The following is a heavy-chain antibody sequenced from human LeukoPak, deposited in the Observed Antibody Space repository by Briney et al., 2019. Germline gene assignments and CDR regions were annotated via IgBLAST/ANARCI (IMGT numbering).Heavy chain of an antibody. CDR3: ARALGYCSGGSCTRGYNWFDP. J-gene: IGHJ5*02. V-gene: IGHV4-39*01. D-gene: IGHD2-15*01. Sequence: SETLSLTCTVSGGSISSSSYYWGWIRQPPGKGLEWIGSIYYGGSTYYNPSLKSRVTISVDTSMNQFSLKLSFVTTADTAVYYCARALGYCSGGSCTRGYNWFDPWGQGTLVTVPS. CDR1: GGSISSSSYY. CDR2: IYYGGST.